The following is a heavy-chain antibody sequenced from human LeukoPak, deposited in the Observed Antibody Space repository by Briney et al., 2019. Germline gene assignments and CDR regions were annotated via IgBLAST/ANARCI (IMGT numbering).Heavy chain of an antibody. V-gene: IGHV4-30-4*01. J-gene: IGHJ5*02. D-gene: IGHD6-13*01. CDR3: ARDRRIAAAGWFDP. CDR2: IYYSGST. Sequence: MSSETLSLTCTVSGGSISSGDYYWSWIRQPPGKGLEWIGYIYYSGSTYYNPSLKSRVTISVDTSKNQFSLKLSSVTAADTAVYYCARDRRIAAAGWFDPWGQGTLVTVSS. CDR1: GGSISSGDYY.